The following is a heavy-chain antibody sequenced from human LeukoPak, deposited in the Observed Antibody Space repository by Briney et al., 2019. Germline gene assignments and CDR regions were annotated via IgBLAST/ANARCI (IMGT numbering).Heavy chain of an antibody. CDR1: GGSISSYY. D-gene: IGHD2-2*01. J-gene: IGHJ4*02. CDR3: ATEYCASSSCGFDS. CDR2: IYYSGST. V-gene: IGHV4-59*01. Sequence: SETLSLTCTVSGGSISSYYWSWIRQPPGKGLEWIGFIYYSGSTNYKPSLKSRVTISLDTSKKQFSLKLTSVTAADTAIYYCATEYCASSSCGFDSWGQGTLVTVSS.